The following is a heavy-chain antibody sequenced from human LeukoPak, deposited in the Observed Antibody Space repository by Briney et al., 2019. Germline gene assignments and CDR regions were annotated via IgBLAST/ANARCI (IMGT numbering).Heavy chain of an antibody. J-gene: IGHJ4*02. D-gene: IGHD6-13*01. CDR2: IYYSGST. CDR1: GGSISSGGYY. V-gene: IGHV4-30-4*08. CDR3: AREYSSSWYAIDY. Sequence: SETLSLACTVSGGSISSGGYYCSWTRQHPGKGLEWIGYIYYSGSTYYNPSLKSRVTISVDTSKNQFSLKLSSVTAADTAVYYCAREYSSSWYAIDYWGQGTLVTVSS.